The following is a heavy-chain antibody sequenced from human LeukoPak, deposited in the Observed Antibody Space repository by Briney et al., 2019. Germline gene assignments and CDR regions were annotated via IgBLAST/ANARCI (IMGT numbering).Heavy chain of an antibody. J-gene: IGHJ4*02. CDR1: GFTFSSYG. Sequence: GRSLRLSCAAPGFTFSSYGMHWVRQAPGKGLEWVAVIWYDGSNKYYADSVKGRFTISRDNSKNTLYLQMNSLRAEDTAVYYCARDDDYDSSGLDYWGQGTLVTVSS. CDR2: IWYDGSNK. D-gene: IGHD3-22*01. V-gene: IGHV3-33*01. CDR3: ARDDDYDSSGLDY.